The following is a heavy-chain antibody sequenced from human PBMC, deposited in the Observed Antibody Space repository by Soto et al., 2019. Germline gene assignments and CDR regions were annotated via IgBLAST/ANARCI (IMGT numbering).Heavy chain of an antibody. Sequence: QVQLVQSGAEVKKPGASVKVSCKPSGYTLNTYYLHWVRQAPGQGLEWMGIIHPSGGGSTYAQKFLGRDTRTRDTSKSNVFMELSDLASADTAVYYCARGGHIAVVTASFDYWGQGTLVTVSS. CDR2: IHPSGGGS. D-gene: IGHD2-21*02. V-gene: IGHV1-46*02. CDR3: ARGGHIAVVTASFDY. J-gene: IGHJ4*02. CDR1: GYTLNTYY.